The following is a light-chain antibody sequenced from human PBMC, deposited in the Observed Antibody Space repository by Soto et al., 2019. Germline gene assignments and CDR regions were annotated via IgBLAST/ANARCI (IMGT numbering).Light chain of an antibody. J-gene: IGKJ1*01. V-gene: IGKV3-20*01. CDR1: QSVISTY. Sequence: EIVLTQSPGTLSVSPGERATLSCSASQSVISTYLAWYQQKPGQAPRLLIYGASSRATGIPDRFSGSGSGTDFTLTISGLGPEDFAVYYCQQYGNSPTFGQGTKVEIK. CDR3: QQYGNSPT. CDR2: GAS.